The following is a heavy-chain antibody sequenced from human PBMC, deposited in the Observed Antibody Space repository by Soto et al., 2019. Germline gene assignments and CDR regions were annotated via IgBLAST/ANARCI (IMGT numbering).Heavy chain of an antibody. D-gene: IGHD4-17*01. V-gene: IGHV4-59*01. J-gene: IGHJ6*02. CDR1: GGSISSYY. CDR3: ARDLGPYGDYESYSYGMDL. Sequence: SATLSLTCSVAGGSISSYYGSWIRQPPGKGLEWIGYIYYSGSTNYNPSLKSRVTISVDTSKNQFSLKLSSVTAEDTAVYYCARDLGPYGDYESYSYGMDLWGQGTTVTVSS. CDR2: IYYSGST.